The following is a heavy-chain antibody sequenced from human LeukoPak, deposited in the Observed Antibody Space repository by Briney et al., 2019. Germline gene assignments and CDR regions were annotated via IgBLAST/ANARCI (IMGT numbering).Heavy chain of an antibody. CDR3: AIGTYYYDSSGYYPDY. V-gene: IGHV1-24*01. Sequence: ASVKVSCKVSGYTLTELSMHWVRQAPGKGLEWMGGFDPEDGETIYAQKFQGRVTMTEDTSTDTAYMELNSLRSEDTAVYYCAIGTYYYDSSGYYPDYWGQGTLVTVSS. J-gene: IGHJ4*02. CDR2: FDPEDGET. D-gene: IGHD3-22*01. CDR1: GYTLTELS.